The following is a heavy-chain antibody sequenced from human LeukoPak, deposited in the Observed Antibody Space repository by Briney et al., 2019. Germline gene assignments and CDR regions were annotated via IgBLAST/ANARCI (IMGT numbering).Heavy chain of an antibody. CDR2: IYHSGST. V-gene: IGHV4-38-2*02. D-gene: IGHD3-22*01. Sequence: SETLSLTCTVSGYSISSGYYWGWIRQPPGKGLEWIGSIYHSGSTYYNPSLKGRVTISVDTSKNQFSLKLSSVTAADTAVYYCARVLYYYDSSGYYRGAFDIWGQGTMVTVSS. J-gene: IGHJ3*02. CDR1: GYSISSGYY. CDR3: ARVLYYYDSSGYYRGAFDI.